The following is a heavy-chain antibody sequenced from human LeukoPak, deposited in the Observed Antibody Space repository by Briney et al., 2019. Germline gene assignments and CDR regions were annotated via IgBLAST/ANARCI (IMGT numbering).Heavy chain of an antibody. CDR3: ARDSTPTYYSGTYYFEY. J-gene: IGHJ4*02. Sequence: ASVKVSCKASGYTFASYYMHWLRQAPGQGLEWMGIVNPSGGSTTYAQKFQGRVTMTRDTSTNTVYMELSSLRSEDTAVYFCARDSTPTYYSGTYYFEYWGQGTLVTVSS. D-gene: IGHD1-26*01. V-gene: IGHV1-46*01. CDR2: VNPSGGST. CDR1: GYTFASYY.